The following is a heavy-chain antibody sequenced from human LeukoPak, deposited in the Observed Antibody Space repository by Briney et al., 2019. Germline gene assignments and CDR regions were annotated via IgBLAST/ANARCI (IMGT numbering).Heavy chain of an antibody. Sequence: ASVKVSCKASGYTFTSYDINWVRQATGQGLEWMGWMNPNSGNTGYAQKFQGRVTMTRNTSISTAYMELSSLRSEDTAVYYCARRTLGYCSSTSCSERNYYYYYYMDVWGKGTTVTISS. J-gene: IGHJ6*03. V-gene: IGHV1-8*01. D-gene: IGHD2-2*01. CDR2: MNPNSGNT. CDR3: ARRTLGYCSSTSCSERNYYYYYYMDV. CDR1: GYTFTSYD.